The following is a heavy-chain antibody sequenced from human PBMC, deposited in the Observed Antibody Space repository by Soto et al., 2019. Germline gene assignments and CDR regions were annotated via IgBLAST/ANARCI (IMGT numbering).Heavy chain of an antibody. CDR3: VRRNNRGIKFWYFDL. CDR2: IITIFGTV. V-gene: IGHV1-69*01. Sequence: PGQGLEWMGGIITIFGTVNYAQKYQGRVTITADESTSTAYMELSSLRSEDIAVYYCVRRNNRGIKFWYFDLWACGTLLPVS. J-gene: IGHJ2*01. D-gene: IGHD1-20*01.